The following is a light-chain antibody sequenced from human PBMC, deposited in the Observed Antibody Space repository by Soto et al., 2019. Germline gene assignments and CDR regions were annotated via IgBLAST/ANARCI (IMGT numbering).Light chain of an antibody. Sequence: QSALTQPPSVSGSPGQSVTISCTGSSIDVGSYKRVSWYQQPPGTAPKLIIYEVTNRPSGVPDRFSGSKSGNTASLTISGLQAEDEAEYYCSSFTTSSTGVFGGGTKLTVL. CDR3: SSFTTSSTGV. CDR1: SIDVGSYKR. J-gene: IGLJ3*02. CDR2: EVT. V-gene: IGLV2-18*02.